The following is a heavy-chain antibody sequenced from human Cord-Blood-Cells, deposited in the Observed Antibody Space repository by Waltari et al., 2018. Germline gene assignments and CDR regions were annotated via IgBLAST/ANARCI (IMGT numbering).Heavy chain of an antibody. CDR2: ISYEGSNK. CDR3: AKDQDIVATIGDY. V-gene: IGHV3-30*18. D-gene: IGHD5-12*01. J-gene: IGHJ4*02. CDR1: GFTFSGYG. Sequence: QVQLVESGGGVVQPGRSLRLSCAASGFTFSGYGMNWVRQAPGKGPEGVTVISYEGSNKYYAASRKGRFTISRDKSKNTLYLQRNSLRAEDTAVYYCAKDQDIVATIGDYWGQRTLVTVSS.